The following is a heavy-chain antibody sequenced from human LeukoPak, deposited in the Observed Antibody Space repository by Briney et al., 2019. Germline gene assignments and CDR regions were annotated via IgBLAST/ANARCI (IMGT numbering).Heavy chain of an antibody. CDR2: IYYSGNT. CDR3: ARHCSGGSCYSDFDY. V-gene: IGHV4-39*01. CDR1: GGSISSSGYY. Sequence: SETLSLTCTVSGGSISSSGYYWGWIRQPPGKGLEWVGSIYYSGNTYYSPSLKSRVPLSVDTSKNQFSLKLSSVTAADTAVYYCARHCSGGSCYSDFDYRGQGTLVSVSS. J-gene: IGHJ4*02. D-gene: IGHD2-15*01.